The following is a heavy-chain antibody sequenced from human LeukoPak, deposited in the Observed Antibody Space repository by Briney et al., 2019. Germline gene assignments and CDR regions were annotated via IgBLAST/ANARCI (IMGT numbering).Heavy chain of an antibody. D-gene: IGHD2-15*01. Sequence: SVKVSCKASGGTFSSYAISWVRQAPGQGLEWMGRIIPILGIANYAQKFQGRVTITADKSTSTAYMELSSLRSEDMAVYYCARETSSGPLDYWGQGTLVTVTS. J-gene: IGHJ4*02. CDR3: ARETSSGPLDY. V-gene: IGHV1-69*04. CDR1: GGTFSSYA. CDR2: IIPILGIA.